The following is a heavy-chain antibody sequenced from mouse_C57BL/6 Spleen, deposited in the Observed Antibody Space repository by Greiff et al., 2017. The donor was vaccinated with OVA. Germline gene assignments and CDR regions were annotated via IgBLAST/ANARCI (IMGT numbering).Heavy chain of an antibody. CDR1: GFTFSDYG. V-gene: IGHV5-17*01. J-gene: IGHJ4*01. CDR3: ARKIITTVVRAMDY. D-gene: IGHD1-1*01. CDR2: ISSGSSTI. Sequence: EVKLMESGGGLVKPGGSLKLSCAASGFTFSDYGMHWVRQAPEKGLEWVAYISSGSSTIYYADTVKGRFTISRDNAKNTLFLQMTSLRSEDTAMYYCARKIITTVVRAMDYWGLGTSVTVSS.